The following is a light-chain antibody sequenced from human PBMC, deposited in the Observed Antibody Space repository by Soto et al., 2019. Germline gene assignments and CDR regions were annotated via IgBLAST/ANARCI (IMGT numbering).Light chain of an antibody. CDR1: QGISSY. V-gene: IGKV1-12*01. CDR3: QQANSFPIT. CDR2: AAS. Sequence: IRMTQSPSSLSASTGDRVTITCRASQGISSYLAWYQQKPGKAPKLLIYAASSLQSGVPSRFSGSGSGTDFTLTISSLQPEDFATYYCQQANSFPITFGQGTRLEIK. J-gene: IGKJ5*01.